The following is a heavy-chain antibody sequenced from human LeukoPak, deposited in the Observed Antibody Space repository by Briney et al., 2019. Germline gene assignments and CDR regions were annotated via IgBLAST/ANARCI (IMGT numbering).Heavy chain of an antibody. CDR3: AKDIGYYYDSSGYPGY. V-gene: IGHV3-9*01. J-gene: IGHJ4*02. Sequence: PGRSLRLSCAASGFTFDDYAMHWVRQAPGKGLEWVSGISWNSGSIGYADSVKGRFTISRDNAKNSLYLQMNSLRAEDTALYYCAKDIGYYYDSSGYPGYWGQGTLVTVSS. CDR1: GFTFDDYA. CDR2: ISWNSGSI. D-gene: IGHD3-22*01.